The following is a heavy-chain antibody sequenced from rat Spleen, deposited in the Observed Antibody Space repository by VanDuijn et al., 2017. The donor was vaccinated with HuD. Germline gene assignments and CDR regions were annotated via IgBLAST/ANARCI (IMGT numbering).Heavy chain of an antibody. CDR2: ISSGGST. V-gene: IGHV2S12*01. J-gene: IGHJ2*01. CDR1: GFSLTSYH. CDR3: TGGVQTGPFDY. D-gene: IGHD4-4*01. Sequence: QVQLKESGPGLVQPSQTLSLTCTVSGFSLTSYHVSWVRQPPGKGLEWIAAISSGGSTYYNSALKSRLNISRDTSKSQVFLKMNSLQTEDTAIYFCTGGVQTGPFDYWGQGVMVTVSS.